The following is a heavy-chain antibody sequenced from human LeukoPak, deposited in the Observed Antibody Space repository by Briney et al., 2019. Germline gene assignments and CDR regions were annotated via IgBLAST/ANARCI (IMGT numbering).Heavy chain of an antibody. D-gene: IGHD3-22*01. CDR1: GYSFTSYW. CDR2: IYPGDSDT. J-gene: IGHJ6*02. V-gene: IGHV5-51*01. CDR3: ARHFNYYDSSGYPYYYGMDV. Sequence: GESLKISFKGSGYSFTSYWIGWVRQMPGKGLEWMGIIYPGDSDTRYSPSFQGQVTISADKSISTAYLQWSSLKASDTAMYYCARHFNYYDSSGYPYYYGMDVWGQGTTVTVSS.